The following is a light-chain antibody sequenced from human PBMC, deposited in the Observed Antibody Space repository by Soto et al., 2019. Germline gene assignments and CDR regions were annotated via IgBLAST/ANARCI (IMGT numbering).Light chain of an antibody. CDR1: SSDVGGYNY. CDR2: DVS. Sequence: QSALTQPASVSGSAGQSITISCTGNSSDVGGYNYVSCYQQHPGKAPKLMIYDVSNRPSGVSNRFSGSKSGNTASLTISGLQAEDEADYYCSSYTSSSSYVFGTGTKLTVL. CDR3: SSYTSSSSYV. V-gene: IGLV2-14*01. J-gene: IGLJ1*01.